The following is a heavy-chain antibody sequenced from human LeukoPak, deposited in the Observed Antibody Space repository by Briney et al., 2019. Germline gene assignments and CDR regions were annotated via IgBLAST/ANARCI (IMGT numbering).Heavy chain of an antibody. CDR3: ARKGYRFDY. V-gene: IGHV4-34*01. CDR2: INHSGST. Sequence: SETLSLTCAVYGGSFSGYYWSWICQPPGKGLEWIGEINHSGSTNYNPSLKSRVTISVDTSKNQFSLKLSSVTAADTAVYYCARKGYRFDYWGQGTLVTVSS. CDR1: GGSFSGYY. D-gene: IGHD5-18*01. J-gene: IGHJ4*02.